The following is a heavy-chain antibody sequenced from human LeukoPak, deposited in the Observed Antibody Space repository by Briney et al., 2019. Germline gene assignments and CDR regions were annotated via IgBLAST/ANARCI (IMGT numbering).Heavy chain of an antibody. J-gene: IGHJ1*01. CDR2: ISSSGSTI. V-gene: IGHV3-11*01. Sequence: GGSLRLSCAASGFTFSDYYMSWIRQAPGKGLEWVSYISSSGSTIYYADSVKGRFTISRDNAKTSLYLQMNSRRAEDTAVYYCARLMGSAGSPYFQHWGQGTLVTVSS. CDR1: GFTFSDYY. CDR3: ARLMGSAGSPYFQH. D-gene: IGHD3-16*01.